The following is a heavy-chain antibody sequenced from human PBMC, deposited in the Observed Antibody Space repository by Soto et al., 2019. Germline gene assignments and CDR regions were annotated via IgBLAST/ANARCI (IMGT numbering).Heavy chain of an antibody. Sequence: GGSLRLSCAASGFTCSNYGMHWVGQPSGNGLEWVSVISYDGKNKYYADSVKGRCTISRDNSKNTLSLQINTLMAEDSAVYYCAKDHVISDSWYPYFFDSWGHGTLVTVSS. J-gene: IGHJ4*01. CDR2: ISYDGKNK. V-gene: IGHV3-30*18. D-gene: IGHD6-13*01. CDR3: AKDHVISDSWYPYFFDS. CDR1: GFTCSNYG.